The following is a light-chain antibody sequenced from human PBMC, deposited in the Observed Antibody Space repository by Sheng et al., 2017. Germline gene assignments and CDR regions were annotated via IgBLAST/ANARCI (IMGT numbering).Light chain of an antibody. CDR2: AAS. V-gene: IGKV1-39*01. J-gene: IGKJ2*01. CDR3: QQSFTTHTYT. CDR1: EDIYTF. Sequence: DIQMTQSPPSLSASVGDRVTITCRASEDIYTFLNWYLQKPGKAPELLXYAASNLQSGVPSRFSGSGSGRXFALTISSLQPEDSATYFCQQSFTTHTYTFGQGTKLEIK.